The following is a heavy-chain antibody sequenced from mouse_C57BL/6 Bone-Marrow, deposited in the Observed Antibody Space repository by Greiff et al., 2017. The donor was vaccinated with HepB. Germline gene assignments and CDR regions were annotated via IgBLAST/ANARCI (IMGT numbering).Heavy chain of an antibody. CDR2: ISYDGSN. D-gene: IGHD2-3*01. CDR3: ARGENGYYYRWAY. Sequence: VQLKESGPGLVKPSQSLSLTCSVTGYSITSGYYWNWIRQFPGNKLEWMGYISYDGSNNYNPSLKNRISITRDTSKNQFFLKLNSVTTEDTATYYCARGENGYYYRWAYWGQGTLVTVSA. V-gene: IGHV3-6*01. J-gene: IGHJ3*01. CDR1: GYSITSGYY.